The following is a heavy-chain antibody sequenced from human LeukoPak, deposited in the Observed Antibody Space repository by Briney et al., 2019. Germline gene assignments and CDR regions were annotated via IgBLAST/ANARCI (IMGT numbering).Heavy chain of an antibody. CDR1: GFAFSSYG. J-gene: IGHJ4*02. CDR2: ISYDGSNK. Sequence: PGGSLRLSCAASGFAFSSYGMHWVRQAPGKGLEWVALISYDGSNKYYADSVKGRFTISRDNAKNSLYLQMNSLRAEDTAVYYCARALRVTPDYWGQGTLVTVSS. CDR3: ARALRVTPDY. D-gene: IGHD2-21*02. V-gene: IGHV3-30*03.